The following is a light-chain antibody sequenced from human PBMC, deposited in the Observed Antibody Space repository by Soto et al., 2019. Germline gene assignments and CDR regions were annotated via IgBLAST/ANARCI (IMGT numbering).Light chain of an antibody. CDR2: DVS. J-gene: IGLJ1*01. CDR1: SGEVGGYNY. Sequence: QSALGQPRSVSGAPGQAVTISCTGTSGEVGGYNYVSWYQQHPGEAPKLMIYDVSKRPSGVPDRFSGSKSGNTASLTISGLQAEDEADYYCCSYAGNSYVFGTGTKVTV. V-gene: IGLV2-11*01. CDR3: CSYAGNSYV.